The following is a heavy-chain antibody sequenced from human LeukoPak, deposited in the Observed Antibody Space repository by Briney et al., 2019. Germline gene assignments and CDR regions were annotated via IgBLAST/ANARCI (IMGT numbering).Heavy chain of an antibody. CDR3: AKLRSEDGYNYPY. D-gene: IGHD5-24*01. Sequence: GESLRLSCAASGFTFSSYAMSWVRQAPGKGLEWVSAISGSGGSTYYADSVKGRFTISRDNSKNTLYLQMNSLRAEDTAVYYCAKLRSEDGYNYPYWGQGTLVAVSS. V-gene: IGHV3-23*01. CDR2: ISGSGGST. CDR1: GFTFSSYA. J-gene: IGHJ4*02.